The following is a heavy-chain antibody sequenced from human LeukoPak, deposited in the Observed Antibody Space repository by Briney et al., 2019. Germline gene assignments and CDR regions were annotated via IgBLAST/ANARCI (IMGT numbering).Heavy chain of an antibody. D-gene: IGHD3-10*01. J-gene: IGHJ4*02. CDR3: AQRLYYGFDY. V-gene: IGHV2-5*08. CDR1: GFSLSTSGMC. Sequence: SGPALVKPTQTLTLTCTFSGFSLSTSGMCVSWIRQPPGKALEWLALIYWDDDKRYSPSLKSRLTITKDTSKNQVVLTMTNMDPVDTATYYCAQRLYYGFDYWGQGTLVTVSS. CDR2: IYWDDDK.